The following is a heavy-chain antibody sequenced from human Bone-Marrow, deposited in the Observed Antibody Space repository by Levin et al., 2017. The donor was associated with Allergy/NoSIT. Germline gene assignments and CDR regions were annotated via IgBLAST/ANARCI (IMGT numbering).Heavy chain of an antibody. J-gene: IGHJ4*02. CDR3: ARDPNSALQSDF. V-gene: IGHV3-11*01. D-gene: IGHD4-23*01. CDR1: GFTFRDYY. CDR2: ISTSGSIK. Sequence: PGGSLRLSCAASGFTFRDYYMSWIRQAPGKGLEWVSYISTSGSIKYYGDSVKGRFTISRDNAKNSLYLEMNSLRADDTAVYYCARDPNSALQSDFWGQGTLVTVSS.